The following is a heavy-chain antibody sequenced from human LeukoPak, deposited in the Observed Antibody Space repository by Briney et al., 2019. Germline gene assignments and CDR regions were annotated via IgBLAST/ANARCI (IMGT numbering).Heavy chain of an antibody. Sequence: GGSLRLSCAASGFTFSSYAMHWVRQAPGKGLEWVAVISYDGSNKYYADSVKGRFTISRDNSKNTLYLQMNSLRAEDTAVFYCAKDRSGSYSQGLDYWGQGTLVTVSS. J-gene: IGHJ4*02. V-gene: IGHV3-30-3*01. CDR2: ISYDGSNK. D-gene: IGHD1-26*01. CDR1: GFTFSSYA. CDR3: AKDRSGSYSQGLDY.